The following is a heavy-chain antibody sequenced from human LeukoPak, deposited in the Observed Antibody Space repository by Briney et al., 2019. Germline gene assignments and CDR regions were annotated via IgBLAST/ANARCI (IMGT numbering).Heavy chain of an antibody. Sequence: GGSLRLSCAASGFIFSVYDMNWVRQAPGKGLEWVSYISSSSSIILYADSVKGRYTISRDNAKNSLYLQMNSLRAEDTAVYYCARDQTGPSLSSHYWGQGTLVTVSS. CDR3: ARDQTGPSLSSHY. CDR2: ISSSSSII. CDR1: GFIFSVYD. J-gene: IGHJ4*02. D-gene: IGHD3-9*01. V-gene: IGHV3-48*04.